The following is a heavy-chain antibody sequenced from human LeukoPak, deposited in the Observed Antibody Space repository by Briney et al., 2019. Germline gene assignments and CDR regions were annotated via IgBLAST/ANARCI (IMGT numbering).Heavy chain of an antibody. CDR2: INPNSGGT. Sequence: ASVKVSCKASGYTFTGYYMHWVRQAPGQGLEWMGWINPNSGGTNYAQKFQGWVTMTRDTSISTAYMELSRLRSDDTAVYYCARGLPGYYDSGGYYDLREMNWFDPWGQGTLVTVSS. J-gene: IGHJ5*02. D-gene: IGHD3-22*01. CDR3: ARGLPGYYDSGGYYDLREMNWFDP. V-gene: IGHV1-2*04. CDR1: GYTFTGYY.